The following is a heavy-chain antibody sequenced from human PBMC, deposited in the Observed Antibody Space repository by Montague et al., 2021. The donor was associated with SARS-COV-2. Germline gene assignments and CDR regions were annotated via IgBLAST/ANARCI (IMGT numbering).Heavy chain of an antibody. D-gene: IGHD3-10*01. CDR2: IHHGGST. CDR3: ARLGDGVVPSPILGVGPYYSYYYMDV. CDR1: GTSFSGYY. J-gene: IGHJ6*03. V-gene: IGHV4-34*01. Sequence: SETLSLTCAVHGTSFSGYYWNWIRQPPGKGLEWIGEIHHGGSTNYNPSLKSRVTISADTSKNQFSLKLTSVAAADTAVYYCARLGDGVVPSPILGVGPYYSYYYMDVGGKGTTVTVSS.